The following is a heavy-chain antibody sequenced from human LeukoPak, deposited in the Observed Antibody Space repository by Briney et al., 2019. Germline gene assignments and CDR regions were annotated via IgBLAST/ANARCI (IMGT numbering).Heavy chain of an antibody. J-gene: IGHJ4*02. D-gene: IGHD1-26*01. V-gene: IGHV3-48*04. Sequence: GGSLKLSCEVSGFTFDSFGLSWVRQAPGKGPEWIAYISGSSVAIYYADSVKGRFTISRDNAKNSLYLQMNSLRAEDTAVYYCAREVGATLDYWGQGTLVTVSS. CDR1: GFTFDSFG. CDR2: ISGSSVAI. CDR3: AREVGATLDY.